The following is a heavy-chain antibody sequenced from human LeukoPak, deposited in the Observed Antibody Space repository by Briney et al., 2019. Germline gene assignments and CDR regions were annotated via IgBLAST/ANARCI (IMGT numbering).Heavy chain of an antibody. V-gene: IGHV3-48*02. J-gene: IGHJ3*02. CDR3: ARGDQWAFDI. CDR2: INKSSNAM. D-gene: IGHD6-19*01. CDR1: GFTFSTYS. Sequence: GGSLRLSCAASGFTFSTYSMNWVRQAPGKGLEWVSYINKSSNAMYYADSVKGRFIISRDDAENSLYLQMNGLRDEDTVLYYCARGDQWAFDIWGQGTMVTVSS.